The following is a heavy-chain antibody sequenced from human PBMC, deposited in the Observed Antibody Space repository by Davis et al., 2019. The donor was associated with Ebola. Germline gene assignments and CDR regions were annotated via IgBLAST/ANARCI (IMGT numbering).Heavy chain of an antibody. Sequence: GESLKISCAASGFTFSSYGMHWVRQAPGKGLEWVAVISYDGSNKYYADSVKGRFTISRDNSKNTLYLQMNSLRAEDTAVYFCARQLPYYSYGMDVWGQGTTVTVSS. D-gene: IGHD2-2*01. CDR2: ISYDGSNK. V-gene: IGHV3-30*03. CDR3: ARQLPYYSYGMDV. J-gene: IGHJ6*02. CDR1: GFTFSSYG.